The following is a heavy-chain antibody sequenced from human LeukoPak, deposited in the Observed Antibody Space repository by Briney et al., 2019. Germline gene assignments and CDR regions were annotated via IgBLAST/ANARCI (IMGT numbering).Heavy chain of an antibody. Sequence: ASVTVSCTASGYTFTSYGISWVRQAPGQGLEWMGWISAYNGNTNYAQKLQGRVTMTTDTSTSTAYMELRSLRSDDTAVYYCARNYGDYPTDYYYYGMDVWGQGTTVTVSS. CDR1: GYTFTSYG. CDR3: ARNYGDYPTDYYYYGMDV. V-gene: IGHV1-18*01. CDR2: ISAYNGNT. J-gene: IGHJ6*02. D-gene: IGHD4-17*01.